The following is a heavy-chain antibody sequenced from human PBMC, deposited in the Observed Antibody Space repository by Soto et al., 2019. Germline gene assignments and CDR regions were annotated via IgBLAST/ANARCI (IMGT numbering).Heavy chain of an antibody. CDR3: ASENDYDILTVYKGAGGLDF. D-gene: IGHD3-9*01. CDR1: GYSFTGYF. Sequence: QVQLVQSGAEVKKPGASVKVSCKASGYSFTGYFIHWVRHAPGQALEWMGWINPNTGVTKYAQEFQGRVTMTRDTTLTTAYMELSSLSSLDTAVYYCASENDYDILTVYKGAGGLDFWGQGTQVSVSS. V-gene: IGHV1-2*02. CDR2: INPNTGVT. J-gene: IGHJ4*02.